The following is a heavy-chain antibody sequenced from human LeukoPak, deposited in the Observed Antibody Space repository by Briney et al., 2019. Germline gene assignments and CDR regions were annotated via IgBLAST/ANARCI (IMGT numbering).Heavy chain of an antibody. CDR1: GFSFISYG. Sequence: PGGSLRLSCAASGFSFISYGMHSVRQAPGKGLEWGGVISDDGRSKDYADSVKGRFTISRDNSKDTLYLQMNGLRDEDTAVYYCAKRPSDYGDYVSYFDFWGQGTLVTVSS. CDR3: AKRPSDYGDYVSYFDF. V-gene: IGHV3-30*18. CDR2: ISDDGRSK. D-gene: IGHD4-17*01. J-gene: IGHJ4*02.